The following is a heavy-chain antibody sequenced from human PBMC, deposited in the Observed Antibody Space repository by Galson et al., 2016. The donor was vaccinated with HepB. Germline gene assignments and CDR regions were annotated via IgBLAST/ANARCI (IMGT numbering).Heavy chain of an antibody. Sequence: SLRLSCAASGFTFSSYGMTWVRQAPGKGLECASSISRSGDSTDYADSVKGRFTISRANSKNTLYLQMNSLRAEDTAVYYCVQGSTAPAVWGKGTTVTVS. CDR1: GFTFSSYG. CDR2: ISRSGDST. J-gene: IGHJ6*03. D-gene: IGHD1-26*01. CDR3: VQGSTAPAV. V-gene: IGHV3-23*01.